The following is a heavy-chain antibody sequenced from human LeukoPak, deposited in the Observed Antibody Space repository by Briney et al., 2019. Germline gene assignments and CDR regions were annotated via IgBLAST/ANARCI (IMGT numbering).Heavy chain of an antibody. CDR2: IYYSGST. D-gene: IGHD3-3*01. CDR3: ARQVRYYDFWSGYDY. V-gene: IGHV4-34*01. Sequence: SETLSLTCAVYGGSFSGYYWSWIRQPPGKGLEWIGSIYYSGSTYYNPSLKSRVTISVDTSKNQISLKLSSVTAADTAVYYCARQVRYYDFWSGYDYWGQGTLVTVSS. J-gene: IGHJ4*02. CDR1: GGSFSGYY.